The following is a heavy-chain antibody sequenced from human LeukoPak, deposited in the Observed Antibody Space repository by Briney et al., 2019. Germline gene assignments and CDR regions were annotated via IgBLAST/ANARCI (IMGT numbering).Heavy chain of an antibody. CDR2: VYYSGNT. V-gene: IGHV4-39*01. Sequence: PSETLSLTCTVSGGSISSSSHYWGWIRQPPGKGLEWIGSVYYSGNTYYSPSLKSRVTISVDTSKNQFSLKLSSVTAADTAVYYCARRGAVAGIGRGGYHYGMDVWGQGTTVTVSS. CDR1: GGSISSSSHY. D-gene: IGHD6-19*01. CDR3: ARRGAVAGIGRGGYHYGMDV. J-gene: IGHJ6*02.